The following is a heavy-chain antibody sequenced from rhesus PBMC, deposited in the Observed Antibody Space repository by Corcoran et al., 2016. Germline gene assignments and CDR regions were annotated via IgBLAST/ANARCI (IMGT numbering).Heavy chain of an antibody. J-gene: IGHJ4*01. D-gene: IGHD3-9*01. Sequence: QVQLQESGPGVVKPSETLSLTCAVSGGSISDSYRWSWIRQPPGKGLEWIGYIYGSRTSTNYNPSLKSRVTISKDTSKNQFSLKLSSVTAADTAVYYCARDRITRMITGYYYTKRNPSIFDYWGQGVLVTV. CDR1: GGSISDSYR. CDR3: ARDRITRMITGYYYTKRNPSIFDY. V-gene: IGHV4S10*01. CDR2: IYGSRTST.